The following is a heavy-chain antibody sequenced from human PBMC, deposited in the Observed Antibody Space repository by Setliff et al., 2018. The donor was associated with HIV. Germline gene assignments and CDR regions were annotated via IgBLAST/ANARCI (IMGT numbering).Heavy chain of an antibody. Sequence: GASVKVSCKASGYKFTGHYVHWVRQAPGQGLQWMGRINPDNSLTTYAEYFEGRVTLTRDTSTNTAYMELRRLRSDDTAIYFCARNKIGWYTYSVVNYFDPWGQGTLVTVSS. CDR2: INPDNSLT. V-gene: IGHV1-2*06. D-gene: IGHD6-19*01. CDR3: ARNKIGWYTYSVVNYFDP. CDR1: GYKFTGHY. J-gene: IGHJ5*02.